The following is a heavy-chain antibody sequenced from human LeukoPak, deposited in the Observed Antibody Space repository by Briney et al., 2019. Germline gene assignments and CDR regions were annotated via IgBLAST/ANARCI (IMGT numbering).Heavy chain of an antibody. Sequence: ASVKVSCKASGYTFTSYYMHWVRQAPGQGLEWMGIINPSGGSTSYAQKFQGRVTVTRDTSTSTVYMELSSLRSEDTAVYYCARVNSSSWYIGNYFDYWGQGTLVTVSS. V-gene: IGHV1-46*01. D-gene: IGHD6-13*01. CDR3: ARVNSSSWYIGNYFDY. J-gene: IGHJ4*02. CDR1: GYTFTSYY. CDR2: INPSGGST.